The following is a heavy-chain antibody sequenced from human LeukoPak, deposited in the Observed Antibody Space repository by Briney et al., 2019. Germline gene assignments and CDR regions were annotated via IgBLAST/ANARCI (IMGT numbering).Heavy chain of an antibody. J-gene: IGHJ4*02. CDR1: GGAISSYY. Sequence: SETLSLTCIVSGGAISSYYCSWIRQPAGNRLEWIGRIYSSGSTNYNSSLKSRVTMSVDTSKNQFSLKLSSVTAADTAVYYCARESPDGDWKNWGQGTLVTVSS. D-gene: IGHD2-21*01. CDR2: IYSSGST. CDR3: ARESPDGDWKN. V-gene: IGHV4-4*07.